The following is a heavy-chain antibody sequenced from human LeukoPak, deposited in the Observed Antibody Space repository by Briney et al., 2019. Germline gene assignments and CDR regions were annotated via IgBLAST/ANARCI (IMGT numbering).Heavy chain of an antibody. Sequence: GASVKVSCKASGYTFTSYYMHWVRQAPGQGLEWMGIINPSGGSTSYAQKFQGGVTMTRDTSTSTVYMELSSLRSEDTAVYYCARAGLGRAYYYYYYMDVWGKGTTVTVSS. D-gene: IGHD1-26*01. V-gene: IGHV1-46*01. CDR1: GYTFTSYY. CDR2: INPSGGST. CDR3: ARAGLGRAYYYYYYMDV. J-gene: IGHJ6*03.